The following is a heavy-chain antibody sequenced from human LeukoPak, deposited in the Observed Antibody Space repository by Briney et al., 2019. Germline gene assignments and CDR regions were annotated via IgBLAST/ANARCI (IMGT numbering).Heavy chain of an antibody. CDR3: ARGADCSSTSCPQGNDY. J-gene: IGHJ4*02. Sequence: GGSLRLSCAASGFTFSSYWMSWVRQAPGKGLEWVANIKQDGSEKYYVDSVKGRFTISRDNAKNSLYLQMSSLRAEDTAVYYCARGADCSSTSCPQGNDYWGQGTLVTVSS. V-gene: IGHV3-7*03. CDR1: GFTFSSYW. CDR2: IKQDGSEK. D-gene: IGHD2-2*01.